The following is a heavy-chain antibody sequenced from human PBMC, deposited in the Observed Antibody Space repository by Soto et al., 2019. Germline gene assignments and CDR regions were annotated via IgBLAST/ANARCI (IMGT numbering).Heavy chain of an antibody. V-gene: IGHV3-23*01. CDR3: AKRPGARGAANSNFDY. D-gene: IGHD1-26*01. CDR2: ISGTGGSI. Sequence: GGSLRLSCEASGFTFSSYAMSWVRQAPGKGLEWVSTISGTGGSIYYADSVKGRFTISRDNSKNTLYLQMNSLRAEDTAVYYCAKRPGARGAANSNFDYWGQGTLVTVSS. J-gene: IGHJ4*02. CDR1: GFTFSSYA.